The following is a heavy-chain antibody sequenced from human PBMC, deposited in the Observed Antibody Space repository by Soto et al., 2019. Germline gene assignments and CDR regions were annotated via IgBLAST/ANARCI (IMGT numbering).Heavy chain of an antibody. CDR2: INRDGSKK. CDR3: ARDVCPGISSLYLDAFDI. V-gene: IGHV3-7*05. D-gene: IGHD6-13*01. Sequence: EVQLEESGGDLVQPGGSLRLSCAASGFTLSAYWMTWVRQAPGKGLEWVANINRDGSKKSYLDSVRGRFTISRGNVGNTRYLQMDSVRADDTALYYCARDVCPGISSLYLDAFDIWGQGTMVTVSS. CDR1: GFTLSAYW. J-gene: IGHJ3*02.